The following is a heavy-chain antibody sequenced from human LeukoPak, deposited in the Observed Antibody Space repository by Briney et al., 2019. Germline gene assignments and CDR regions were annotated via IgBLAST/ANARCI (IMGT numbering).Heavy chain of an antibody. J-gene: IGHJ4*02. V-gene: IGHV3-21*01. Sequence: GGSLRLSCAASGFTFRNYDIHWIRQAPGKGLEWVSSIDTDGTYIHYADSVKGRFTISRDNSKNSLYLQMNSLRAEDTAVYYCARVGITGTTVDYWGQGTLVTVSS. CDR2: IDTDGTYI. CDR1: GFTFRNYD. CDR3: ARVGITGTTVDY. D-gene: IGHD1-20*01.